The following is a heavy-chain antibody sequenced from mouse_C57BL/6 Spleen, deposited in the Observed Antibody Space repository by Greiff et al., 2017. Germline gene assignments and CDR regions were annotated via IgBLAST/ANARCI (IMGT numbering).Heavy chain of an antibody. J-gene: IGHJ3*01. CDR2: ISYDGSN. D-gene: IGHD3-2*02. V-gene: IGHV3-6*01. Sequence: EVQLQQSGPGLVKPSQSLSLTCSVTGYSITSGYYWNWIRQFPGNKLEWMGYISYDGSNNYNPSLKNRISITRDTSKNQFFLKLNSVTTEDTATYYCARGQLRPFAYWGQGTLVTVSA. CDR3: ARGQLRPFAY. CDR1: GYSITSGYY.